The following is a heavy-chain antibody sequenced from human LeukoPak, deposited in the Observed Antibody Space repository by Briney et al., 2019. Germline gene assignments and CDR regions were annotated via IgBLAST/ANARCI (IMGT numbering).Heavy chain of an antibody. V-gene: IGHV3-33*01. D-gene: IGHD6-13*01. Sequence: GGSLRLSCAASGFTFSSYGMHWVRQAPGKGLEWVAVIWYDGSNKYYADSVKGRFTISRDNSKNTLYLQMNSLRAEDTAVYYCARAAAGTGRYFDYWGRGTLATVSS. CDR1: GFTFSSYG. J-gene: IGHJ4*02. CDR2: IWYDGSNK. CDR3: ARAAAGTGRYFDY.